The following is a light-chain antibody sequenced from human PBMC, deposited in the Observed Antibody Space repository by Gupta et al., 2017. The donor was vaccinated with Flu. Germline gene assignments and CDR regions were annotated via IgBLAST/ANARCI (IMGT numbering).Light chain of an antibody. CDR3: QQRSGLPMYT. J-gene: IGKJ2*01. V-gene: IGKV3-11*01. CDR2: DAS. CDR1: QSVNIY. Sequence: EIVLTQSPATLSLSPGDRAILSCRASQSVNIYLAWYQQKPGQPPRLLMFDASKRAAGIPDRFSGSGSGTDFTLTISTPEPEDFAVYYCQQRSGLPMYTFGQGTKLE.